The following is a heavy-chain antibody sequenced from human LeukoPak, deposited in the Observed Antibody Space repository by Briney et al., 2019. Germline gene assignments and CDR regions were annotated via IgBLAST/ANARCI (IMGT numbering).Heavy chain of an antibody. J-gene: IGHJ4*02. Sequence: GGSLRLSCAASGFTFSSYAMSWVRQAPGKGLEWVSAISGSGGSTYYADSLKGRFTISRDNSKNTLYLQMNSLRAEDTAVYYCAKETRGYSYGDLEYWGQGTLVTVSS. D-gene: IGHD5-18*01. CDR3: AKETRGYSYGDLEY. V-gene: IGHV3-23*01. CDR1: GFTFSSYA. CDR2: ISGSGGST.